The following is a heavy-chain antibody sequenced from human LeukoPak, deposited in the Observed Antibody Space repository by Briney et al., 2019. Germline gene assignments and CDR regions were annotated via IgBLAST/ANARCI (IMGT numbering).Heavy chain of an antibody. CDR2: IKQDGSGK. Sequence: GGSLRLSCAASGFTFSSYWMNWVRQAPGKGLEWVANIKQDGSGKYYVDSVKGRFTISRDNAKNSLYLQMNSLRAEDTAIYYCAKDWDWELLIFDYWGQGTLVTVSS. CDR1: GFTFSSYW. V-gene: IGHV3-7*03. D-gene: IGHD1-26*01. CDR3: AKDWDWELLIFDY. J-gene: IGHJ4*02.